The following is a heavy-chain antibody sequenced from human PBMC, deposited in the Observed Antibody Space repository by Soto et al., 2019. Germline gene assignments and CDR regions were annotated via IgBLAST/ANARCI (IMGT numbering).Heavy chain of an antibody. J-gene: IGHJ4*02. V-gene: IGHV2-5*02. CDR1: GFSLSTSGVG. CDR3: ALTIAVAGTYDY. CDR2: IYWDDDK. D-gene: IGHD6-19*01. Sequence: QITLKESGPTLVKPTQTLTLTCTFSGFSLSTSGVGVGWIRQPPGKALEWLALIYWDDDKRYSPSLKSRHTIXKXXSKNQVVLTMTTMDPVDTATYSCALTIAVAGTYDYWGQGTLVTVSS.